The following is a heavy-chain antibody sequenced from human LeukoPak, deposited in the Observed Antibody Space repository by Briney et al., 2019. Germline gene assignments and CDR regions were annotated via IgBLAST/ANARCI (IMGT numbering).Heavy chain of an antibody. CDR3: ARHESTVGATRSAFDI. J-gene: IGHJ3*02. D-gene: IGHD1-26*01. CDR1: GYSFATYW. V-gene: IGHV5-51*01. Sequence: GESLKISCKGSGYSFATYWIGWVRQMPGKGLEWMGIIYPGDSDTRYSPSFQGQVTISAHKSISTAYLQWISLKASDTAMYYCARHESTVGATRSAFDIWGQGTMVTVST. CDR2: IYPGDSDT.